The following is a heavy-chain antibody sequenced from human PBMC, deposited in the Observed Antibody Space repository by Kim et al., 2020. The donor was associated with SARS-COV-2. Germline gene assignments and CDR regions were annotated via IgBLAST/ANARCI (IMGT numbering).Heavy chain of an antibody. Sequence: GGSLRLSCAASGFTFSSYGMHWVRQAPGKGLEWVAVISYDGSNKYYAASVKGRFTISRDNSKNTLYRQMNSLRAEDTAGYDCAILGVDYVGYWGQGTLVT. CDR2: ISYDGSNK. V-gene: IGHV3-30*03. D-gene: IGHD4-17*01. J-gene: IGHJ4*02. CDR3: AILGVDYVGY. CDR1: GFTFSSYG.